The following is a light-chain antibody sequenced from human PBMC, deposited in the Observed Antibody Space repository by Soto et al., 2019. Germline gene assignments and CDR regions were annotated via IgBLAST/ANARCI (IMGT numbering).Light chain of an antibody. CDR1: QSIGDT. CDR3: QPCDNWPLT. V-gene: IGKV3-15*01. J-gene: IGKJ4*01. Sequence: EVVMTKSPATLSVSPGDGVTLSCRARQSIGDTLAWYQHRPGQTPRLLNYDTSTRATGVPARFSGSTSGPEFTLTISSLQSEDFAIYYCQPCDNWPLTFGGGTKVESK. CDR2: DTS.